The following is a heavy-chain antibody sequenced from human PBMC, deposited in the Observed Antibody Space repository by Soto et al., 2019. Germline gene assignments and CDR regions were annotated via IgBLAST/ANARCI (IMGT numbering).Heavy chain of an antibody. Sequence: QVQLVQSGAEVRKPGASVKVSCKASGYTFTSHYIHWVRQAPGQGLEWMGVINPSGGSTSYADKFQGRVTMTMDTATSTGYMDLSSLRSGDTALYYCASDQVPHASRLGDAFDIWGQGTMVTVSS. J-gene: IGHJ3*02. CDR3: ASDQVPHASRLGDAFDI. CDR1: GYTFTSHY. D-gene: IGHD6-6*01. V-gene: IGHV1-46*01. CDR2: INPSGGST.